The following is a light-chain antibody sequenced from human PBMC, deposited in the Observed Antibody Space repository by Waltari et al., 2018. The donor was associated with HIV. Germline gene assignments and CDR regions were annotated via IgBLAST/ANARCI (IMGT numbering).Light chain of an antibody. Sequence: QSVLTQPPSASGTPGQRVTIAFSGSSSNLGSNTVNWYQQHPGTAPKLLINSNNQRPSGVPDRFSGSKSGTSASLAISGLQSEDEADYYCAAWDDSLNGVVFGGGTKLTVL. CDR2: SNN. CDR3: AAWDDSLNGVV. CDR1: SSNLGSNT. V-gene: IGLV1-44*01. J-gene: IGLJ2*01.